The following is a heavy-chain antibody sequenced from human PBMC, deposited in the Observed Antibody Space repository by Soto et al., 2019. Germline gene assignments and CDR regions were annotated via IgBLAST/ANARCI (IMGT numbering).Heavy chain of an antibody. CDR2: IYYAGST. CDR3: ARRIVAPEPLAY. CDR1: GGSISSGGYY. Sequence: SETLTLTCTVSGGSISSGGYYWSWIRQPPGRGLEWIGFIYYAGSTKYNPSLNSRVTISVDTSKNQFSLTVTSVTAADTAVYFFARRIVAPEPLAYCGQGSLFTVSS. D-gene: IGHD5-12*01. J-gene: IGHJ1*01. V-gene: IGHV4-61*08.